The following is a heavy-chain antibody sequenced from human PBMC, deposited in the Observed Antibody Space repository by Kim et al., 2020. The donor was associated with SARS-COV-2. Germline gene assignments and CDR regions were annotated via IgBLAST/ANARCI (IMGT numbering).Heavy chain of an antibody. J-gene: IGHJ1*01. Sequence: FQGSVTITADESTSTAYMELSSLRSEDTAVYYCARDPDGATIGLLYFQHWGQGTLVTVSS. V-gene: IGHV1-69*01. CDR3: ARDPDGATIGLLYFQH. D-gene: IGHD1-26*01.